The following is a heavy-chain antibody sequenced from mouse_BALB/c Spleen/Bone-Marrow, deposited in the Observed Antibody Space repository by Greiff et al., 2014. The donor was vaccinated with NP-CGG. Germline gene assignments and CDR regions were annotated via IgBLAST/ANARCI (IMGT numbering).Heavy chain of an antibody. D-gene: IGHD1-1*02. V-gene: IGHV5-4*02. CDR3: ARSGERYGAMDY. J-gene: IGHJ4*01. CDR2: ISNGGTYT. CDR1: GFTFSDFY. Sequence: EVQLVESGGGLVKPGGSLKLPCAASGFTFSDFYMFWFRQTPEKRLEWVATISNGGTYTYYPDSVKGRFTISRDNAKNNLYLQMSSLKSEDTAMYYCARSGERYGAMDYWGQGTSVTDTS.